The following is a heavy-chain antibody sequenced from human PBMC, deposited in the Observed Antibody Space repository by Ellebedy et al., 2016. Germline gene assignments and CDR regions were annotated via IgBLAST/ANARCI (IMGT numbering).Heavy chain of an antibody. CDR2: IHPNSGAT. CDR1: GCTFTDNY. J-gene: IGHJ6*02. Sequence: ALVKVSCKASGCTFTDNYIHWVRQAPGQGLEWMGWIHPNSGATKYAQKFEGWVTMTRDTSISTVYMELSRSRSDDTALYYCARAGLEPRSVDYYFYGLDVWGQGTAVTVSS. CDR3: ARAGLEPRSVDYYFYGLDV. D-gene: IGHD1-1*01. V-gene: IGHV1-2*04.